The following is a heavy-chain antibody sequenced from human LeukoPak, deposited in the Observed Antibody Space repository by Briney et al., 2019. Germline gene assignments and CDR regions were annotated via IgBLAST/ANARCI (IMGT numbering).Heavy chain of an antibody. CDR1: GYSFTRYR. J-gene: IGHJ4*02. Sequence: GESLKISCKGFGYSFTRYRIGWVRQMPGKGLEWMGIIYPGDSDTRYSPSFQGQVTISADKSISTAYLQWSSLKASDTAMYYCARPRDSGGWYFLENCGQGTLVTVSS. D-gene: IGHD6-19*01. V-gene: IGHV5-51*01. CDR2: IYPGDSDT. CDR3: ARPRDSGGWYFLEN.